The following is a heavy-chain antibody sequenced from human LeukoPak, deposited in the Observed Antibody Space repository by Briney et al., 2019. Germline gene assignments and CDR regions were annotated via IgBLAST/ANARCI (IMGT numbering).Heavy chain of an antibody. J-gene: IGHJ4*02. CDR3: VRLGYMSAAGTYY. CDR2: IYPGDSDT. D-gene: IGHD6-13*01. CDR1: GYSFTSYW. Sequence: GESLKISCKGSGYSFTSYWIGWVRQMPGKGLEWMGFIYPGDSDTRYSPSFQGQVTISADKSISTAYLQWSSLKASDTAMYYCVRLGYMSAAGTYYWGQGTLVTVSS. V-gene: IGHV5-51*01.